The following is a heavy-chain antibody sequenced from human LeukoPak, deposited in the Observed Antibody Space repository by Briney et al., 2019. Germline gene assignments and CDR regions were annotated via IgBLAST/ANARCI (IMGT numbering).Heavy chain of an antibody. CDR2: ISAYNGNT. CDR3: ARDRYCSSTSCYIDDYYGMDV. Sequence: ASVKVSCKASGYTFTSYGISWVRQAPGQGLAWMGWISAYNGNTNYAQKLQGRVTMTTDTSTSTAYMELRSLRSDDTAVYYCARDRYCSSTSCYIDDYYGMDVWGQGTTVTVSS. D-gene: IGHD2-2*01. V-gene: IGHV1-18*01. CDR1: GYTFTSYG. J-gene: IGHJ6*02.